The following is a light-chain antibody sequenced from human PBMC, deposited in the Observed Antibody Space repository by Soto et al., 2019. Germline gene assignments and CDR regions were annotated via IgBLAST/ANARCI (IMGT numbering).Light chain of an antibody. CDR2: WAS. Sequence: DIVMTQSPDSLAVSLGERATINCKSSQSVLYSSNNKNYLVWYQQKPGQPPKLLIYWASTRESGVPDRFSGSGSGTDFTLTISSLQAEDVAVYYCKQYYCPPLTFGGGTKVEIK. CDR3: KQYYCPPLT. CDR1: QSVLYSSNNKNY. J-gene: IGKJ4*01. V-gene: IGKV4-1*01.